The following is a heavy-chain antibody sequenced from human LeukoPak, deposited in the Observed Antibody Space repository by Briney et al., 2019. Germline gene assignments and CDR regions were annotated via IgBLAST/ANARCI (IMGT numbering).Heavy chain of an antibody. CDR2: MYYSGDYSEST. Sequence: SETLSLTLTGSGGSIRRSRQYWGWPRQPPGKGLEGIGRMYYSGDYSESTSQNPTLKSRVTISVDTSKNQFSLKVTSVTDADTAVYYCARHTAMGSPLHHWGQGTRVTVSS. CDR3: ARHTAMGSPLHH. J-gene: IGHJ5*02. CDR1: GGSIRRSRQY. D-gene: IGHD5-18*01. V-gene: IGHV4-39*01.